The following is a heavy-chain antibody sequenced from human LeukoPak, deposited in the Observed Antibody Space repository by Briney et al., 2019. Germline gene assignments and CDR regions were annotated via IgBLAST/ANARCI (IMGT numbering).Heavy chain of an antibody. D-gene: IGHD3-10*01. CDR2: INHSGST. CDR1: GGSFSGYY. J-gene: IGHJ4*02. V-gene: IGHV4-34*01. CDR3: ARGRGNGSGSWNFDY. Sequence: SETLSLTCAIYGGSFSGYYWSWIRQPPGKGLEWIGEINHSGSTNYNPSLKSRVTISVDTSKNQFSLKLSSVTAADTAVYYCARGRGNGSGSWNFDYWGQGTLVTVSS.